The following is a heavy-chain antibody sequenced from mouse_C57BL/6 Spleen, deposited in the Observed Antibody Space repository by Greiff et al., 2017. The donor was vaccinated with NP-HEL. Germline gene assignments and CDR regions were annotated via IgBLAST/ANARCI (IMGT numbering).Heavy chain of an antibody. CDR2: INPYNGDT. J-gene: IGHJ2*01. CDR3: ARSIYYGNYDYFDY. Sequence: VQLQQSGPELVKPGDSVKISCKASGYSFTGYFMNWVMQSHGKSLEWIGRINPYNGDTFYNQKFKGKATLTVDKSSSTAHMELRSLTSEDSAVYYCARSIYYGNYDYFDYWGQGTTLTVSS. CDR1: GYSFTGYF. V-gene: IGHV1-20*01. D-gene: IGHD2-1*01.